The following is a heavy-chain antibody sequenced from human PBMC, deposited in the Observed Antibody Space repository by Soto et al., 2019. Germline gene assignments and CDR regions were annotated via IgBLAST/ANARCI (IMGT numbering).Heavy chain of an antibody. D-gene: IGHD3-16*01. V-gene: IGHV3-30-3*01. CDR1: GFIFSSYA. CDR3: TTAELTGDLSVFAP. Sequence: QVQLVESVGGVVQPGRSLRISCAASGFIFSSYAMHWVRQAPGKRLEWVALISDDGSSKYYADSVKGRFTISRDNSKNPLYLQMNSLSAEDTAVYYCTTAELTGDLSVFAPWGQGTLVTVSS. CDR2: ISDDGSSK. J-gene: IGHJ5*02.